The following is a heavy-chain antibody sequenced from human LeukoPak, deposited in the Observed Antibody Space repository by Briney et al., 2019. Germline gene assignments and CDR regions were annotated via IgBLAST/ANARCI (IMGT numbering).Heavy chain of an antibody. Sequence: PGGSLRLSCAASGFTFSNAWMSWVRQAPGKGLEWVGRIKSKTDGGTTDYAAPVKGRFTISRDDSKNTLYLQMNSLKTEDTAVYYCTTGDSSSWSSWPVWGQGTLVTVSS. CDR3: TTGDSSSWSSWPV. J-gene: IGHJ4*02. V-gene: IGHV3-15*01. CDR2: IKSKTDGGTT. CDR1: GFTFSNAW. D-gene: IGHD6-13*01.